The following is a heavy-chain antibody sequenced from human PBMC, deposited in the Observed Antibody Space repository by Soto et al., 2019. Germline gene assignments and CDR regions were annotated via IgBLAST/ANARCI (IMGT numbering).Heavy chain of an antibody. J-gene: IGHJ4*02. V-gene: IGHV4-30-4*01. Sequence: PSETLSLTCTVSGGSISSGDYYWSWIRQPPGKGLEWIGYIYYSGSTYYNPSLKSRVTISVDTSKNQFSLKLSSVTAADTAVYYCARSRKTYDSSGSPFDYWGQGTLVTV. D-gene: IGHD3-22*01. CDR3: ARSRKTYDSSGSPFDY. CDR2: IYYSGST. CDR1: GGSISSGDYY.